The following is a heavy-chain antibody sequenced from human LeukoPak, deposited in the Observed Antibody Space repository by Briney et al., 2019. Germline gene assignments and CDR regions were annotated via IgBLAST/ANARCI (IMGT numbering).Heavy chain of an antibody. V-gene: IGHV4-59*01. J-gene: IGHJ4*02. Sequence: SETLSLTCTVSGGSISSYYWSWIRQPPGKRLEWIGYIYYSGSTNYNPSLKSRVTISVDTSKNQFSLKLSSVTAADTAVYYCAREREERLGYCSSTSCYWRYYFDYWGQGTLVTVSS. CDR2: IYYSGST. CDR1: GGSISSYY. D-gene: IGHD2-2*01. CDR3: AREREERLGYCSSTSCYWRYYFDY.